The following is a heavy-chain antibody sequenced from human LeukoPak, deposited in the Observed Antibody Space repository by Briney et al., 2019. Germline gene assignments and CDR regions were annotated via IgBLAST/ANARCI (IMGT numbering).Heavy chain of an antibody. J-gene: IGHJ4*02. CDR2: ISGDGGSI. Sequence: QPGGSLRLSCAASGFTFDDYAMHWVRQAPGKGLEWVSLISGDGGSIYYADSVKGRFTISRDNSKNALYLQMSSLRAEDTAMYYCVKQSAGATGYFDYWGQGTLVTVSS. V-gene: IGHV3-43*02. CDR1: GFTFDDYA. D-gene: IGHD1-26*01. CDR3: VKQSAGATGYFDY.